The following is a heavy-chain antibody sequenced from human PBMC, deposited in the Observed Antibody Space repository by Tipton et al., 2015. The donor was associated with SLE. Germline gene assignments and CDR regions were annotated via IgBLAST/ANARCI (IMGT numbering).Heavy chain of an antibody. CDR2: IRYDGTET. J-gene: IGHJ4*02. D-gene: IGHD3-3*01. V-gene: IGHV3-30*02. CDR3: SDLKSL. CDR1: GVTPSTFPFTGSV. Sequence: GSLRLSCAASGVTPSTFPFTGSVFHWARQAPGKGLEWIAFIRYDGTETHYADSVQGRFTISRDTSKNTLYLQMNDLRGDDTALYYCSDLKSLWGQGILVTVSS.